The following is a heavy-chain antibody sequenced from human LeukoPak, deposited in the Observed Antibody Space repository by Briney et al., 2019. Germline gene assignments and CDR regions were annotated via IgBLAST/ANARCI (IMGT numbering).Heavy chain of an antibody. J-gene: IGHJ4*02. CDR2: INAGNGNT. CDR3: ARVSPSIAASDY. V-gene: IGHV1-3*01. CDR1: GYTFTSYA. D-gene: IGHD6-6*01. Sequence: GASVKVSCKASGYTFTSYAMHWVRQAPGQRLEWMGWINAGNGNTKYSQKFQGRVTITRDTSASTAYMELSSLRSEDTAVYYCARVSPSIAASDYWGQGTLVTVSS.